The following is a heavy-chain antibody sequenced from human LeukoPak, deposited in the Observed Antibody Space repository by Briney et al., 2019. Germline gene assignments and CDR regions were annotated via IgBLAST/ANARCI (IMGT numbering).Heavy chain of an antibody. J-gene: IGHJ6*03. Sequence: GGSLRLSCAASGFTFDDYAMHWVRQAPGKGLERVSLISGDGGSTYYADSVKGRFTISRDNSKNSLYLQMNSLRTEDTALYYCAKAATAMAHYYYYYMDVWGKGTTVTVSS. D-gene: IGHD5-18*01. V-gene: IGHV3-43*02. CDR2: ISGDGGST. CDR3: AKAATAMAHYYYYYMDV. CDR1: GFTFDDYA.